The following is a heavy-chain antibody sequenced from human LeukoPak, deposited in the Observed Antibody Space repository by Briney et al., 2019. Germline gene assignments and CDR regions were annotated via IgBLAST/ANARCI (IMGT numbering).Heavy chain of an antibody. V-gene: IGHV3-15*01. J-gene: IGHJ4*02. CDR3: TTPAVAGYYFDY. D-gene: IGHD6-19*01. CDR1: GFTFSSYA. Sequence: GGSLRLSCAASGFTFSSYAMSWVRQAPGKGLEWVGRIKSKTDGGTTDYAAPVKGRFTISRDDSKNTLYLQMNSLKTEDTAVYYCTTPAVAGYYFDYWGQGTLVTVSS. CDR2: IKSKTDGGTT.